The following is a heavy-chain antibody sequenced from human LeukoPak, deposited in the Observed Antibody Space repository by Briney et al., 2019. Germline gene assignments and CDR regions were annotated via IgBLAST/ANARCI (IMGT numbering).Heavy chain of an antibody. J-gene: IGHJ4*02. CDR3: ARSRGYSYGPVAIVATTNYYFDY. Sequence: ASVTVSCKASGYTFTGYYMHWVRQAPGQGREWMGSINPNSGGTNYAQKFQGRFTMTRDTSISTAYMELSRLRSDDTAVYYCARSRGYSYGPVAIVATTNYYFDYWGQGTLVTVSS. D-gene: IGHD5-12*01. V-gene: IGHV1-2*02. CDR2: INPNSGGT. CDR1: GYTFTGYY.